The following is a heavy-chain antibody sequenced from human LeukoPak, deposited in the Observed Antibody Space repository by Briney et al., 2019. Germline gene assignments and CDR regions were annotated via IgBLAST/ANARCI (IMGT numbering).Heavy chain of an antibody. CDR3: ASGSYSSLDYGMDV. CDR2: ISGSGGST. D-gene: IGHD1-26*01. Sequence: PGGSLRLSCAASGFTFSNYAMSWVRQAPGKGLEWVSAISGSGGSTYYADSVKGRFTISRDNSKNTLYLQMNSLRAEDTAVYYCASGSYSSLDYGMDVWGQGTTVTVSS. CDR1: GFTFSNYA. V-gene: IGHV3-23*01. J-gene: IGHJ6*02.